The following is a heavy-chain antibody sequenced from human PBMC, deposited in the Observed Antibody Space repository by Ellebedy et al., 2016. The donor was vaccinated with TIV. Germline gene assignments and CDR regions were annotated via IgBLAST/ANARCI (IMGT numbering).Heavy chain of an antibody. V-gene: IGHV3-53*01. D-gene: IGHD3-16*01. CDR2: MYSGGST. Sequence: GESLKISCAASEFPVSSNYINWVRQAPGKGLEWVSVMYSGGSTYYADSVKGRFTISRDNSKNTLYLHMNSLRAEDTAVYYCASRSYEYYYYGMDVWGQGTTVTVSS. J-gene: IGHJ6*02. CDR1: EFPVSSNY. CDR3: ASRSYEYYYYGMDV.